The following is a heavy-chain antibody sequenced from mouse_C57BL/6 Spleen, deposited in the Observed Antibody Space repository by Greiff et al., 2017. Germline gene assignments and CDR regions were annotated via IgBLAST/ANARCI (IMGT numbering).Heavy chain of an antibody. CDR2: INPNNGGT. Sequence: EVQLQQSGPELVKPGASVKIPCKASGYTFTDYNMDWVKQSHGKSLEWIGDINPNNGGTIYNQKFKGKATLTVDKSSSTAYMELRSLTSEDTAVYYCVTTVVATRYFDVWGTGTTVTVSS. CDR3: VTTVVATRYFDV. CDR1: GYTFTDYN. D-gene: IGHD1-1*01. V-gene: IGHV1-18*01. J-gene: IGHJ1*03.